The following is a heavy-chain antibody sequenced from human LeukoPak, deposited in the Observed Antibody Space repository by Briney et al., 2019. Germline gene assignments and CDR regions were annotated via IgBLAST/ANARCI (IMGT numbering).Heavy chain of an antibody. CDR2: IFFTGTT. V-gene: IGHV4-4*07. J-gene: IGHJ3*01. D-gene: IGHD4-17*01. CDR3: ARATDYGDFSRRAFHV. CDR1: GDSIANTDFY. Sequence: SETLSLTCTVSGDSIANTDFYWNWIRQPAGKGREWIGRIFFTGTTHYNPSLNSRVTISVDRTKNQLSLNLTSVTAADSAVYYCARATDYGDFSRRAFHVWGQGTMVTVSP.